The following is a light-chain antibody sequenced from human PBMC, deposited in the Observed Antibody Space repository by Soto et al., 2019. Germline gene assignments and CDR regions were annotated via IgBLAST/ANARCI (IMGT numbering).Light chain of an antibody. V-gene: IGKV3-15*01. CDR2: GAS. CDR1: QSISSE. J-gene: IGKJ2*01. Sequence: EIVMTQSPATLSVSPGESATLSCRASQSISSELAWYQQKPGQPPRLLIYGASTRATSVPARFNGSGSGSDFMLTISGMQSEDGAVYYCQQGHNRPLTFGQGTRVEI. CDR3: QQGHNRPLT.